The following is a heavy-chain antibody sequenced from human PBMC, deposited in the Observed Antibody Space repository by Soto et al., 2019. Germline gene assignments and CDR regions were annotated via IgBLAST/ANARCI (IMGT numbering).Heavy chain of an antibody. CDR3: ARALDFWSAYFDY. CDR1: GFTFSDSA. J-gene: IGHJ4*02. CDR2: VANKPEGYTI. Sequence: GGSLRLSCAASGFTFSDSAIHWVRQAPGKGLEWVGRVANKPEGYTITYGVSVKGRFTISRDDPQNMAYLQMNSLRTEDTAVYYCARALDFWSAYFDYWGQRSLVTVSS. V-gene: IGHV3-73*01. D-gene: IGHD3-3*01.